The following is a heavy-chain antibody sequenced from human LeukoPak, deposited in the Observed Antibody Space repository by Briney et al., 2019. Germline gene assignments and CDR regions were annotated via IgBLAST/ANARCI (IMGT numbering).Heavy chain of an antibody. CDR1: GFTFSSYA. CDR3: ARDGGAGSYYFDY. J-gene: IGHJ4*02. V-gene: IGHV3-64*01. Sequence: PGGSLRLSCAASGFTFSSYAMHWVRQAPGKGLEYVSAISSNGGSTYYANSVKGRFTISRDNSKNTLYLQMGSLRAEDMAVYYCARDGGAGSYYFDYWGQGTLVTVSS. D-gene: IGHD6-19*01. CDR2: ISSNGGST.